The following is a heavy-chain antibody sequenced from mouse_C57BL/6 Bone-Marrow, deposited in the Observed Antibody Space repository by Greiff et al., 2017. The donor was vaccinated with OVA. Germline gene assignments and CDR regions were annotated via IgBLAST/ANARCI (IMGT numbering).Heavy chain of an antibody. J-gene: IGHJ3*01. V-gene: IGHV5-6*02. CDR1: GFTFSSYG. D-gene: IGHD1-1*01. Sequence: EVKLVESGGDLVKPGGSLKLSCAASGFTFSSYGMSWVRQTPDKRLEWVATISSGGSYTYYPDSVKGRFTISRDNAKNTLYLQMSSLKSEDTAMYYCARHHYYGSSSGDFFAYWGQGTLVTVSA. CDR2: ISSGGSYT. CDR3: ARHHYYGSSSGDFFAY.